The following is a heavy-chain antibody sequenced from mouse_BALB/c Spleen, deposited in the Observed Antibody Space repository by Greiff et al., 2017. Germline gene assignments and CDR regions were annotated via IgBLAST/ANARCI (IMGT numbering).Heavy chain of an antibody. J-gene: IGHJ4*01. V-gene: IGHV7-3*02. CDR2: IRNKANGYTT. CDR3: ARAGTTVVATNYYAMDY. Sequence: DVQLQESGGGLVQPGGSLRLSCATSGFTFTDYYMSWVRQPPGKALEWLGFIRNKANGYTTEYSASVKGRFTISRDNSQSILYLQMNTLRAEDSATYYCARAGTTVVATNYYAMDYWGQGTSVTVSS. D-gene: IGHD1-1*01. CDR1: GFTFTDYY.